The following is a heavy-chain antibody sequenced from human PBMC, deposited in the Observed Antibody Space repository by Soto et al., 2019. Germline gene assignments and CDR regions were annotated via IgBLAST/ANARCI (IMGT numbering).Heavy chain of an antibody. CDR1: GFAFRTYA. D-gene: IGHD1-26*01. CDR3: GKDLKLGGGTFIDQ. Sequence: EVQLLQSGGGLVQPGGSLRLSCAASGFAFRTYAMSWVRQAPGKGLEWVSAISGSGDNTYYTDPVKGRFTISRDNSENTLHLQMNSLRPEDTAIYYCGKDLKLGGGTFIDQWAQGTLVTVSS. J-gene: IGHJ4*02. V-gene: IGHV3-23*01. CDR2: ISGSGDNT.